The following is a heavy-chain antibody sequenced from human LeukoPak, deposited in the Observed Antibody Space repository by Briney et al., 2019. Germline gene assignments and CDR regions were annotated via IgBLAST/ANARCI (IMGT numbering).Heavy chain of an antibody. V-gene: IGHV4-61*02. CDR1: GGSISSGSYY. Sequence: SETLSLTCTVSGGSISSGSYYWSWIRQPAGKGLEWIGRIYTSGSTNYNPSLKSRVTISVDTSKNQFSLKLSSVTAADTAVYYCARVVDYGLTYFDYWGQGTLVTVSS. CDR3: ARVVDYGLTYFDY. CDR2: IYTSGST. J-gene: IGHJ4*02. D-gene: IGHD4-17*01.